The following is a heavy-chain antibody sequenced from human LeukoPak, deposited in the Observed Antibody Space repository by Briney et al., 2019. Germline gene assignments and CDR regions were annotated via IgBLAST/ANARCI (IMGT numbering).Heavy chain of an antibody. CDR2: ISSSSSTI. Sequence: GGSLRLSCAASGFTFSSYSMNWVRQAPGKGLEWVSYISSSSSTIYYADSVKGRFTISRDNAKNTLYLQMNSLRAEDTAIYFCAKDSRGYDKPFDSWGQGTPVTVSS. V-gene: IGHV3-48*01. CDR1: GFTFSSYS. CDR3: AKDSRGYDKPFDS. J-gene: IGHJ4*02. D-gene: IGHD5-12*01.